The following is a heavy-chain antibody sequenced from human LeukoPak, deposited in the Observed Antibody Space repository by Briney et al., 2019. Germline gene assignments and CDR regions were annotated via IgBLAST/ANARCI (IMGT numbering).Heavy chain of an antibody. CDR1: GYTFTSYD. Sequence: SVKVSCKASGYTFTSYDINLVRQAPGQGLEWMGGIIPIFGTANYAQKFQGRVTITADESTSTAYMELSSLRSEDTAVYYCAREYCGGDCYPDYWGQGTLVTVSS. V-gene: IGHV1-69*13. J-gene: IGHJ4*02. D-gene: IGHD2-21*01. CDR2: IIPIFGTA. CDR3: AREYCGGDCYPDY.